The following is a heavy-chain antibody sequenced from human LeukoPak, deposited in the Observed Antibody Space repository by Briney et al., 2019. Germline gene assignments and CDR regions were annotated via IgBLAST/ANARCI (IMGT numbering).Heavy chain of an antibody. V-gene: IGHV4-34*01. CDR2: INHSGST. J-gene: IGHJ4*02. D-gene: IGHD1-26*01. Sequence: SETLSLTCAVYGGSFSGYYWSWIRQPPGKGLEWIGEINHSGSTNYNPSLKSRVTISVDTSKNQFSLELSSVTAADTAVYYCARGRVEVGATYYFDYWGQGTLVTVSS. CDR1: GGSFSGYY. CDR3: ARGRVEVGATYYFDY.